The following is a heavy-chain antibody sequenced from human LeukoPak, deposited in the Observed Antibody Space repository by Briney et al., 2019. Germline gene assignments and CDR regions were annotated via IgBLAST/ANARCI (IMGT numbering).Heavy chain of an antibody. V-gene: IGHV3-53*01. CDR2: IYSGGST. J-gene: IGHJ4*02. Sequence: GGSLRLSCAASGFTVSSNYMSWVRQAPGKGLEWVSVIYSGGSTYYADSVKGRFTISRDNSKNTLYLQMNSLRAEDTAVYYCAGAGSFGIAAAGVFDYWGQGTLVTVSS. CDR3: AGAGSFGIAAAGVFDY. D-gene: IGHD6-13*01. CDR1: GFTVSSNY.